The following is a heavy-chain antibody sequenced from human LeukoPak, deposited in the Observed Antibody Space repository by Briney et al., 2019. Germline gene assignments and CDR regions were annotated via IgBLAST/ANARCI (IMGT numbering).Heavy chain of an antibody. CDR2: IIPIFGTA. CDR1: GGTFSSYA. Sequence: ASVKVSCKASGGTFSSYAISWVRQAPGQGLEWMGGIIPIFGTANYAQKFQGRVTITADESTSPAYMELSSLRSEDTAVYYCARYCSGGSCYPNDDAFDIWGQGTMVTVSS. V-gene: IGHV1-69*13. J-gene: IGHJ3*02. D-gene: IGHD2-15*01. CDR3: ARYCSGGSCYPNDDAFDI.